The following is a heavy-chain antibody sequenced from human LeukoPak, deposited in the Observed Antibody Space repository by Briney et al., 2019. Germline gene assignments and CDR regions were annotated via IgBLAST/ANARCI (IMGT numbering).Heavy chain of an antibody. CDR2: IYYTGST. D-gene: IGHD3-10*01. V-gene: IGHV4-59*08. CDR1: GGSISSYY. J-gene: IGHJ4*02. Sequence: SETLSLTCTVSGGSISSYYWSWIRQPPGKGLEWIGCIYYTGSTNYNPSLKSRVTISVDTSKNQFSLRLNSVTAADTAVYYCARHYHGSGWGMYYFDYWGQGTLVTVSS. CDR3: ARHYHGSGWGMYYFDY.